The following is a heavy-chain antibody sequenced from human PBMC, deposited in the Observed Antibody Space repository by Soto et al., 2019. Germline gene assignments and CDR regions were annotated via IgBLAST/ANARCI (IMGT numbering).Heavy chain of an antibody. Sequence: QVQLVQSGAEVRKPGASVKVSCEASGYTFTSYDIYWVRQATGQGLEWMGWMNPNTGNSGYAQKFQGRVTVTSDTSISTAYMELSSLRSEDTAVYYCARWGLIAAEGGLVYWGQGTLVTVSS. J-gene: IGHJ4*02. CDR3: ARWGLIAAEGGLVY. CDR1: GYTFTSYD. CDR2: MNPNTGNS. V-gene: IGHV1-8*01. D-gene: IGHD6-13*01.